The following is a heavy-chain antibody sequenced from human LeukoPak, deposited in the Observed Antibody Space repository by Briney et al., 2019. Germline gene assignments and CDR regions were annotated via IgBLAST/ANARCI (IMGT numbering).Heavy chain of an antibody. J-gene: IGHJ4*02. CDR1: GFTFSRYF. D-gene: IGHD3/OR15-3a*01. V-gene: IGHV3-21*06. Sequence: GGSLGLSCVASGFTFSRYFMNWVRQAPGKGLEWVSSINSSGANIYYADSVKGRFVISRDNAKNSVYLQMNRLRGEDTAVYYCARGAGLDHYWGQGTLVTVSS. CDR3: ARGAGLDHY. CDR2: INSSGANI.